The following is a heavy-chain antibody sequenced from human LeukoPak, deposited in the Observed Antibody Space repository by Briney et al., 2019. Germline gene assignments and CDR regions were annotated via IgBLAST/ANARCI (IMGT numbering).Heavy chain of an antibody. CDR3: ARFGCSSTSCYIDY. CDR2: INPNSGGT. CDR1: GYTFTGYY. J-gene: IGHJ4*02. V-gene: IGHV1-2*02. D-gene: IGHD2-2*02. Sequence: GASVKVSCKASGYTFTGYYMHWVRQAPGQGLEWMGWINPNSGGTNYAQKFQGRVTMTRDTSISTAYMELGRLRSDDTAVYYCARFGCSSTSCYIDYWGQGTLVTVSS.